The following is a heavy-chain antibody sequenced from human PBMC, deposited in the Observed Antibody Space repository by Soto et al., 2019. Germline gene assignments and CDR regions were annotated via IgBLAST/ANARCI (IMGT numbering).Heavy chain of an antibody. Sequence: PSETLSLTCTVSGDSISNYYWSWIRQPPGKGLEWIGFIHYSGSTNYNPSLKSRVTMSVDTSKNQFSLKLTSVNAADTAVYYCTRGGDAYKNGHWGQGTLVIVSS. D-gene: IGHD2-21*01. V-gene: IGHV4-59*01. CDR1: GDSISNYY. CDR3: TRGGDAYKNGH. CDR2: IHYSGST. J-gene: IGHJ4*02.